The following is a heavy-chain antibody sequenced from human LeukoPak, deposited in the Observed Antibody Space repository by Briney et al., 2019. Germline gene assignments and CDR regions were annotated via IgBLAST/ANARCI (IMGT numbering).Heavy chain of an antibody. J-gene: IGHJ6*03. CDR3: ARDRTGGFGPYYYYMDV. CDR2: ISSSGSTI. V-gene: IGHV3-11*01. D-gene: IGHD3/OR15-3a*01. CDR1: GGSFSGYY. Sequence: LTCAVYGGSFSGYYWSWIRQAPGKGLEWVSYISSSGSTIYYADSVKGRFTISRDNAKNSLYLQMNSLRAEDTAVYYCARDRTGGFGPYYYYMDVWGKGTTVTVSS.